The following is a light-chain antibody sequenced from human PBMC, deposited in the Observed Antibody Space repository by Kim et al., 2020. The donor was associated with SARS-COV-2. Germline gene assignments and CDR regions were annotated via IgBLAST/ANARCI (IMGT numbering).Light chain of an antibody. V-gene: IGLV3-19*01. CDR1: SLRNYY. J-gene: IGLJ3*02. Sequence: SSELTQDPVVSVALGQTVRITCQGDSLRNYYASWYQQKPGQAPVLVIYGRNNRPSGIPDRFSGSSSGNTASLTITGAQAEDEADYYCEFRDISGNLGVFGGGTKVTVL. CDR3: EFRDISGNLGV. CDR2: GRN.